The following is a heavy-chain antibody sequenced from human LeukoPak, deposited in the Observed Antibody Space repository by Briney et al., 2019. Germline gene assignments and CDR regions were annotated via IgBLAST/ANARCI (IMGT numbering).Heavy chain of an antibody. Sequence: PGGSLRLSCAASGFTFSSYGMHWVRQAPGKGLEWVAVISYDGSNKYYADSVKGRFTISRDNSKNALYLQMNSLRAEDTAVYYCAQNGGIAVARDYWGQGTLVTVSS. CDR1: GFTFSSYG. CDR3: AQNGGIAVARDY. CDR2: ISYDGSNK. V-gene: IGHV3-30*03. J-gene: IGHJ4*02. D-gene: IGHD6-19*01.